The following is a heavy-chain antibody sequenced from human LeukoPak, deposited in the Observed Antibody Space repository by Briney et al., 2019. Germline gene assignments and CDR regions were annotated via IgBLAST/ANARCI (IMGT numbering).Heavy chain of an antibody. CDR3: ATGARGPFYYYYMDV. CDR2: IYTSGST. V-gene: IGHV4-4*07. D-gene: IGHD7-27*01. CDR1: GGSISSYY. J-gene: IGHJ6*03. Sequence: SETLSLTCTVSGGSISSYYWSWIRQPAGKGLEWLGRIYTSGSTNYNPSLKSRVTMSVDTSKNQFSLKLSSVTAADTAVYYCATGARGPFYYYYMDVWGKGTTVTVSS.